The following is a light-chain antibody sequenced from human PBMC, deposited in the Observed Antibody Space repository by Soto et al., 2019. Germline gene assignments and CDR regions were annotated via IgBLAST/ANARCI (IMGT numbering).Light chain of an antibody. CDR3: QSYDNSLSGSYV. CDR2: EVT. Sequence: QSVLTQPASVSGSPGQSITISCTGTSGDIGSYNRVSWYQQHPGKAPKLIIYEVTDRPSGVSNRFSGSKSGNTASLTISGLQAEDEAEYYCQSYDNSLSGSYVFGAGTKVTVL. V-gene: IGLV2-14*01. J-gene: IGLJ1*01. CDR1: SGDIGSYNR.